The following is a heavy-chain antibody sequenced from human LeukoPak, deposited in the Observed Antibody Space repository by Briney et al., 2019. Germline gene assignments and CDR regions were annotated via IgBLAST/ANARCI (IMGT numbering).Heavy chain of an antibody. CDR1: GFTFSDYY. CDR2: ISSSGSTI. Sequence: GGSLRLSCAASGFTFSDYYMSWVRQAPGKGLEWVSYISSSGSTIYYADSVKGRFTISRDNAKNSLYLQMNSLRAEDTAVYYCARDSYYYDSSGYYGNRFDPWGQGTLVTVSS. V-gene: IGHV3-11*01. D-gene: IGHD3-22*01. J-gene: IGHJ5*02. CDR3: ARDSYYYDSSGYYGNRFDP.